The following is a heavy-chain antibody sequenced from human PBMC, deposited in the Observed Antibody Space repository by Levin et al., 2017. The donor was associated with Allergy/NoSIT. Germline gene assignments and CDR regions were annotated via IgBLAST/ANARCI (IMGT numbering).Heavy chain of an antibody. J-gene: IGHJ6*02. CDR2: ISYRGVT. CDR3: ARDRIIVSGGNDYYYGMDV. V-gene: IGHV4-61*03. Sequence: SQTLSLTCSVSGGSVSSGTYYWSWIRRPPGKGLEWIGYISYRGVTKYNPSLKSRGRIRGDKYKNDFSLKVNSVTAADTAVYYCARDRIIVSGGNDYYYGMDVWGQGTTVIVSS. CDR1: GGSVSSGTYY. D-gene: IGHD5/OR15-5a*01.